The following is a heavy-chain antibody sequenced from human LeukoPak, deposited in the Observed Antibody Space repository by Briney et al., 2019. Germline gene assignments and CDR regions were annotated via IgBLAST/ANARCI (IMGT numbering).Heavy chain of an antibody. D-gene: IGHD6-19*01. CDR3: ARFGAVASKSV. Sequence: SETLSLTCTVSGGSISSSSYYWGWIRQPPGKGLEWIGYIYYSGSTYYNPSLKSRVTISVDTSKNQFSLKLSSVTAADTAVYYCARFGAVASKSVWGQGTLVTVSS. J-gene: IGHJ4*02. CDR2: IYYSGST. CDR1: GGSISSSSYY. V-gene: IGHV4-30-4*08.